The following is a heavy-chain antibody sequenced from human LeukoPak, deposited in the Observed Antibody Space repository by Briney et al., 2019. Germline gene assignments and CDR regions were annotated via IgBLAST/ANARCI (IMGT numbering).Heavy chain of an antibody. J-gene: IGHJ4*02. CDR1: GFTFSSYA. D-gene: IGHD3-22*01. CDR3: TRVLWDSSGYYPYYFDY. CDR2: IRSKAYGGTT. V-gene: IGHV3-49*04. Sequence: RAGGSLRLSCAASGFTFSSYAMSWVRQAPGKGLEWVGFIRSKAYGGTTEYAASVKGRFTISRDHSKSIAYLQMDSLKTEDTAVYYCTRVLWDSSGYYPYYFDYWGQGTLVTVSS.